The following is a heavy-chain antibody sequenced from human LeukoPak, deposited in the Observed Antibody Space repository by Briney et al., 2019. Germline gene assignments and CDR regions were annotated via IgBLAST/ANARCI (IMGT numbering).Heavy chain of an antibody. Sequence: GRSLRLSCAASGFTFSSYGMHWVRQAPGKGLEWVAVISYDGSTKYFADSVKGRFTISRDNSRNTLYLQMNSLRSEDSAVYYCAKDLGKITMIVVVTSRFDYWGQGTLVTVSS. J-gene: IGHJ4*02. CDR1: GFTFSSYG. CDR2: ISYDGSTK. V-gene: IGHV3-30*18. D-gene: IGHD3-22*01. CDR3: AKDLGKITMIVVVTSRFDY.